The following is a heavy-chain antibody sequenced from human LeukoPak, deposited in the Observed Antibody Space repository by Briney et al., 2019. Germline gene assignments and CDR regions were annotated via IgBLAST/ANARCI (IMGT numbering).Heavy chain of an antibody. Sequence: PGGSLRLSCAASGFTFSSYSMNWVRQAPGKGLEWVAVISYDGSNKYYADSVKGRFTISRDNSKNTLYLQMNSLRAEDTAVYYCAKSLRYFDWLLLGDYWGQGTLVTVSS. CDR3: AKSLRYFDWLLLGDY. D-gene: IGHD3-9*01. CDR1: GFTFSSYS. J-gene: IGHJ4*02. V-gene: IGHV3-30*18. CDR2: ISYDGSNK.